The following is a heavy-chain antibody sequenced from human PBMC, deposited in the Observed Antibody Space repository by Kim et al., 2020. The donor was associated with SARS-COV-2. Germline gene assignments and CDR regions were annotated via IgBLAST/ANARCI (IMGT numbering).Heavy chain of an antibody. J-gene: IGHJ4*02. V-gene: IGHV5-10-1*01. D-gene: IGHD1-26*01. Sequence: SYTNYSPSFQGHVTISADKSISTAYLQWSSLKASDTAMYYCATLLGEPDYWGQGTLVTVSS. CDR3: ATLLGEPDY. CDR2: SYT.